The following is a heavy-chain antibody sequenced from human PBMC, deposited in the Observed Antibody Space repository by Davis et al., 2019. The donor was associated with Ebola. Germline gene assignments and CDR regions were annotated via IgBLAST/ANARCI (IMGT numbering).Heavy chain of an antibody. CDR1: GYTFTGYY. D-gene: IGHD1-26*01. J-gene: IGHJ4*02. Sequence: ASVKVSCKASGYTFTGYYMHWVRQAPGQGLEWMGWINPNSGGTNYAQKFQGRVTMTRDTSISTAYMELSRLRSDDTAVYYCARARVGATALPDYWGQGTLVTVSS. CDR2: INPNSGGT. CDR3: ARARVGATALPDY. V-gene: IGHV1-2*02.